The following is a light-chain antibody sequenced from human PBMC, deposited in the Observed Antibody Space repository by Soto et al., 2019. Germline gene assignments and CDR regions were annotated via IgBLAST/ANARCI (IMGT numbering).Light chain of an antibody. Sequence: DIQMTQSPSTLSGSVGDRVTITCRASQTISSWLAWYQQKPGKAPKLLIYKASTLKSGVPSRFSGSGSGTKFTLTISSLQPDDFATYYCQHYNSYSEPFGQGTKVELK. V-gene: IGKV1-5*03. CDR2: KAS. J-gene: IGKJ1*01. CDR3: QHYNSYSEP. CDR1: QTISSW.